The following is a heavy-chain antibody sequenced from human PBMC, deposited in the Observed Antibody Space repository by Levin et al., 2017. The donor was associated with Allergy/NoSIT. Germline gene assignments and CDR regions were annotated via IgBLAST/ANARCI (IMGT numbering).Heavy chain of an antibody. Sequence: SQTLSLPCTVSGDSISRYYWSWIRQPPGKGLEWLGYIYFSGSTKYNPSLKSRVTMSIDTSKNQFSLRLSSVTAADTAVYYCARVTGYYDFLTGYLESWFDPWGQGTLVTVSS. V-gene: IGHV4-59*01. CDR2: IYFSGST. J-gene: IGHJ5*02. D-gene: IGHD3-9*01. CDR1: GDSISRYY. CDR3: ARVTGYYDFLTGYLESWFDP.